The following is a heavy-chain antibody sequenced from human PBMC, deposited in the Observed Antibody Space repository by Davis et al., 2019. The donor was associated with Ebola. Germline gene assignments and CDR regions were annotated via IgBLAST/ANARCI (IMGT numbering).Heavy chain of an antibody. V-gene: IGHV3-43*01. J-gene: IGHJ4*02. CDR3: AKAPYSSSAWIDY. D-gene: IGHD6-6*01. CDR1: GFTFDDYS. Sequence: GESLKISCAASGFTFDDYSMHWVRQAPGKGLEWVSLISWDGGTTYYADSVKGRFTISRDNSKNSLYLQMNSLRTEDTALYYCAKAPYSSSAWIDYWGQGTLVTVSS. CDR2: ISWDGGTT.